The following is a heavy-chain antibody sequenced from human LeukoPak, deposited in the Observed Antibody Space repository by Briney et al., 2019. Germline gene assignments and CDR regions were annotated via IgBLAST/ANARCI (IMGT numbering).Heavy chain of an antibody. CDR2: ITSDGSST. D-gene: IGHD3-22*01. J-gene: IGHJ4*02. V-gene: IGHV3-74*03. CDR1: GFTFSSTW. CDR3: VGVLKSTLDSSGKSYYFDY. Sequence: GGSLRLSCAASGFTFSSTWMHWVRQPPGKGLVWVARITSDGSSTTYAESVKGRFTISRDNSKNTLSLQMSSLRAEDTAVYYCVGVLKSTLDSSGKSYYFDYWGQGTLVTVSS.